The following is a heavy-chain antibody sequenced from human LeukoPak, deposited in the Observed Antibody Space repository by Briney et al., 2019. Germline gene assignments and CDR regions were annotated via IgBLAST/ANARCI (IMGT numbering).Heavy chain of an antibody. CDR2: INHSGST. CDR3: VRHDGRGGATMGAFDS. Sequence: NPSETLSLTCAVYGGSFSGYYWSWIRQPPGKGLEWIGEINHSGSTNYNPSLKSRVTISLDTSANHFSLQLNSVTAADTAVYYCVRHDGRGGATMGAFDSWGQGSLVTVSS. J-gene: IGHJ5*01. CDR1: GGSFSGYY. V-gene: IGHV4-34*01. D-gene: IGHD5-12*01.